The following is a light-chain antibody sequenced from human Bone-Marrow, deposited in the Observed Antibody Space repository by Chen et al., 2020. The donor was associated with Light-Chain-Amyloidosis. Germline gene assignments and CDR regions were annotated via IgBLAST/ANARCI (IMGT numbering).Light chain of an antibody. CDR1: ESLLYRSNNKNY. Sequence: DIVMTQSPDSLAVSLGERATINCKSSESLLYRSNNKNYLGWYQQQPGQSPKLLMYWASTRESVFPDRFSCSGSGTDFTLTIISLQAEDVAVYYCQQYYRTPYTFGQGTKLEIQ. V-gene: IGKV4-1*01. CDR2: WAS. J-gene: IGKJ2*01. CDR3: QQYYRTPYT.